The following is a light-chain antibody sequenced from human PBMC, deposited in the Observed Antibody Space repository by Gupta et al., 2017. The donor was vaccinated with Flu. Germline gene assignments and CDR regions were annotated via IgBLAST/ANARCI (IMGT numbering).Light chain of an antibody. Sequence: QSALTQPRSVSGSPGQAVTMSCTGATSNVGSYDSVSWYQQRPGKAPQLIISDVNERPAGVTHRFSASKSGNTASLTISGRQPEEEGDYYCCSFGGSGTWIFGAGTKVTVL. CDR2: DVN. J-gene: IGLJ2*01. V-gene: IGLV2-11*01. CDR3: CSFGGSGTWI. CDR1: TSNVGSYDS.